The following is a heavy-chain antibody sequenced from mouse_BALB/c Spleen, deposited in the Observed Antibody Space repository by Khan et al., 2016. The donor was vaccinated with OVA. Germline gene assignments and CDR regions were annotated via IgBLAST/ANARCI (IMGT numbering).Heavy chain of an antibody. CDR3: VRGRAY. J-gene: IGHJ3*01. Sequence: EVQLQESGPGLVKPSQSLSLTCTVTGYSITSDYAWNWIRQFPGNKLEWMGYINYSGTTSKTPSLKRRISITRATSTNQFFLQLNSVTTEDTATYYCVRGRAYWGQGTLVTVSA. V-gene: IGHV3-2*02. CDR2: INYSGTT. CDR1: GYSITSDYA.